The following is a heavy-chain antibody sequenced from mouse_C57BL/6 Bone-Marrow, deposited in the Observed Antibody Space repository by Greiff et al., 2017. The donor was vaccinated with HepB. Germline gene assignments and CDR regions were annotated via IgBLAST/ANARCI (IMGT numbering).Heavy chain of an antibody. Sequence: QQSCKASGYTFTSYWMHWVKQRPGRGLEWIGRIDPNSGGTKYNEKFKSKATLTVDKPSSTAYMQLSSLTSEDSAVYYCAAYYGSKDYWGQGTTLTVSS. V-gene: IGHV1-72*01. CDR1: GYTFTSYW. CDR2: IDPNSGGT. J-gene: IGHJ2*01. CDR3: AAYYGSKDY. D-gene: IGHD1-1*01.